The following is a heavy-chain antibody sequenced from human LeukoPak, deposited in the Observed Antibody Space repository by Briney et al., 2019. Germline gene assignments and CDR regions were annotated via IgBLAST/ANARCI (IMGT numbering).Heavy chain of an antibody. CDR1: GGTFSSYA. CDR2: ISAYNGNT. V-gene: IGHV1-18*01. Sequence: ASVKVSCKASGGTFSSYAISWVRQAPGQGLEWMGWISAYNGNTNYAQKLQGRVTMTTDTSTSTAYMELRSLRSDDTAVYYCARVEYSSSSGAHGLGTGYWGQGTLVTVSS. CDR3: ARVEYSSSSGAHGLGTGY. J-gene: IGHJ4*02. D-gene: IGHD6-6*01.